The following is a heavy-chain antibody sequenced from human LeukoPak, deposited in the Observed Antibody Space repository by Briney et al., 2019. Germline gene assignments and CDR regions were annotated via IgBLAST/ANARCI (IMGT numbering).Heavy chain of an antibody. CDR1: GFTFSSYA. D-gene: IGHD3-9*01. Sequence: PGGSLRLSCAASGFTFSSYAMHWVRQAPGKGLEWVAVISYDGSNKYYADSVKGRFTISRDNSKNTLYLQMNSLRAEDTAVYYCAASTTAYYDILTGYYNLHYYYMDVWGKGTTVTVSS. J-gene: IGHJ6*03. CDR3: AASTTAYYDILTGYYNLHYYYMDV. V-gene: IGHV3-30*04. CDR2: ISYDGSNK.